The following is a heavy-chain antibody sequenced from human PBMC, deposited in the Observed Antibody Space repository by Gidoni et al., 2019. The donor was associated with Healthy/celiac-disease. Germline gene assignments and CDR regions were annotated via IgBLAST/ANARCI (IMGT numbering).Heavy chain of an antibody. CDR2: IRRKAYGGTT. J-gene: IGHJ6*03. D-gene: IGHD4-4*01. V-gene: IGHV3-49*04. CDR1: GFTFGDYA. CDR3: TRELMTTVTTMGFTYYYYYMDV. Sequence: EVQLVESGGGLVQPGRSLRLSCTASGFTFGDYAMSWVRQDPGKGLEWVGFIRRKAYGGTTEYAASVKGRFTISRDDSKSIAYLQMNSLKTEDTAVYYCTRELMTTVTTMGFTYYYYYMDVWGKGTTVTVSS.